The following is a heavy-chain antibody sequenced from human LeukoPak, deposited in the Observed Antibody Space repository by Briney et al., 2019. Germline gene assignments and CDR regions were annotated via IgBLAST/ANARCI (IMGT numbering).Heavy chain of an antibody. D-gene: IGHD2-2*01. V-gene: IGHV4-39*01. J-gene: IGHJ6*03. CDR3: ARHTKGYCSSTSCYYYYYMDV. CDR1: GASISSSSYY. CDR2: IYDSGST. Sequence: PSETLSLTCTVSGASISSSSYYWVWIRQPPGKGLEWIGSIYDSGSTYYNPSLKSRVTISVDTSKNQFSLKLSSVTAADTAVYYCARHTKGYCSSTSCYYYYYMDVWGKGTTVTVSS.